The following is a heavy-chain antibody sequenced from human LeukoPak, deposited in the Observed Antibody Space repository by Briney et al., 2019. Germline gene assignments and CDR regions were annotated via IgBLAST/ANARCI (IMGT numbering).Heavy chain of an antibody. CDR2: IKQDGSEK. Sequence: PGGSLRLSCAASGFTFSSYWMSWVRQAPGKGLEWVANIKQDGSEKYYVDSVKGRFTISRDNAKNSLYPQMNSLRAEDTAVYYCARDQGFYDFWSKYYFDYWGQGTLVTVSS. CDR1: GFTFSSYW. D-gene: IGHD3-3*01. CDR3: ARDQGFYDFWSKYYFDY. J-gene: IGHJ4*02. V-gene: IGHV3-7*01.